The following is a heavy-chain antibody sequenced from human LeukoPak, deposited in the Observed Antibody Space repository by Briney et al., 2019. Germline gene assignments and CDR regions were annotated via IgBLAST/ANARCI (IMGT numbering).Heavy chain of an antibody. CDR3: ARGNYSSSSSPFYYYYGMDV. CDR1: GGSFSGYY. V-gene: IGHV4-34*01. CDR2: INHSGNT. D-gene: IGHD6-6*01. Sequence: SETLSLTCAVYGGSFSGYYWSWIRQPPGKGLEWIGEINHSGNTNYNPSLKSRVTISVDTSKNQFSLKLSSVTAADTAVYYCARGNYSSSSSPFYYYYGMDVWGQGTTVTVSS. J-gene: IGHJ6*02.